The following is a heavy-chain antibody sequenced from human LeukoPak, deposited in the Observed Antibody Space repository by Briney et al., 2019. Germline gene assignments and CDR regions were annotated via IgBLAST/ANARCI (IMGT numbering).Heavy chain of an antibody. V-gene: IGHV3-30-3*01. CDR3: ARDKAYKIVVADVDY. J-gene: IGHJ4*02. CDR2: ISYDGSNK. CDR1: GFTFNNYA. Sequence: GGSLRLSCAASGFTFNNYAMHWVRQAPGKGLEWVAVISYDGSNKYYADSAKGRFTISRDNSKNTLYLQMNSLRAEDTAVYYCARDKAYKIVVADVDYWGQGTLVTVSS. D-gene: IGHD3-22*01.